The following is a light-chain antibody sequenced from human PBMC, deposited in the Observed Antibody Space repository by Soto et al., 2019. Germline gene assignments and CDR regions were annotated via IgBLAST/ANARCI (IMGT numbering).Light chain of an antibody. Sequence: EIQMTQSPSSLSASLGDRVTLSCRASQSVSSNFAWYQHKPCQAPRLLIYAASTRATGIPARFSGSGSGTEFNLTISSLQSEDFAVYYCQQYNIWPQTFGQGTKVDIK. CDR1: QSVSSN. CDR2: AAS. V-gene: IGKV3-15*01. J-gene: IGKJ1*01. CDR3: QQYNIWPQT.